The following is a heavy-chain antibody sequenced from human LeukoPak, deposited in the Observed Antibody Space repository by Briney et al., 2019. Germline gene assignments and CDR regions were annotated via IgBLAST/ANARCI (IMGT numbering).Heavy chain of an antibody. CDR3: ARGEYFGRYYDRTGGFDY. J-gene: IGHJ4*02. D-gene: IGHD3-22*01. CDR1: GFTFSSYE. CDR2: ISSSGSTI. V-gene: IGHV3-48*03. Sequence: GGSLRLSCAASGFTFSSYEMNWVRQAPGKGLEWVSYISSSGSTIYYADSVKGRFTISRDNAKNSLYLQMSSLRAEDTAVYYCARGEYFGRYYDRTGGFDYWGQGTLVTVSS.